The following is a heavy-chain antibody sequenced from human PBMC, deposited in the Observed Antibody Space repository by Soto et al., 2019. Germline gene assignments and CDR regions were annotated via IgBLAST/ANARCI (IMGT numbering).Heavy chain of an antibody. CDR1: GFTFSSYA. CDR3: AKANGFGVVPEGMDV. CDR2: ISGGGGST. Sequence: PGGSLRLSCAASGFTFSSYAMSWVRQAPGKGLECVSIISGGGGSTYYADSVKGRFTISRDNSKNSLYLQMNSLRTEDTALYYCAKANGFGVVPEGMDVWGQGTTVTVSS. V-gene: IGHV3-43*02. J-gene: IGHJ6*02. D-gene: IGHD3-3*01.